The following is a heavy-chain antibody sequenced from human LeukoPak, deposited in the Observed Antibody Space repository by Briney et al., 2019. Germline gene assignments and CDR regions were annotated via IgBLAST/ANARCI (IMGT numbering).Heavy chain of an antibody. V-gene: IGHV4-61*02. Sequence: PSQTLSLTCTVSGGSISSGSYYWSWIRQPAGKGLEWIGRIYTSGSTNYNPSLKSRVTISVDTSENQFSLKLSSVTAADTAVYYCARASVFGVVIWFDPWGQGTLVTVSS. CDR3: ARASVFGVVIWFDP. D-gene: IGHD3-3*01. J-gene: IGHJ5*02. CDR2: IYTSGST. CDR1: GGSISSGSYY.